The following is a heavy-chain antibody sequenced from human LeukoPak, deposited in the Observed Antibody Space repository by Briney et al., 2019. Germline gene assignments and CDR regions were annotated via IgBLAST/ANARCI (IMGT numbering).Heavy chain of an antibody. D-gene: IGHD6-6*01. J-gene: IGHJ4*02. CDR2: INHSGST. CDR1: GGSFSGYY. V-gene: IGHV4-34*01. Sequence: SETLSLTCAVYGGSFSGYYWSWIRQPPGKGLEWIGEINHSGSTNYNPSLKSRVTISVDTSKNQFSLKLSSVTAADTAVYYCAREQLWTYYFDYWGQGTLVTVYS. CDR3: AREQLWTYYFDY.